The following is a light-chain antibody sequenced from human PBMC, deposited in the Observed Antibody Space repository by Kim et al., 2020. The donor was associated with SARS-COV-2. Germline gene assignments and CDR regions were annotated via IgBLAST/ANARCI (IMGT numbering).Light chain of an antibody. CDR1: SSHLGSNI. J-gene: IGLJ2*01. CDR2: NNN. CDR3: AAWDDILNGQV. V-gene: IGLV1-44*01. Sequence: QSVLTQPPSASGTPGQRVTISCSGSSSHLGSNIFNWYQHIPGTVPKLLIYNNNQRPSGVPDRFSGSKSGTSASLAISGLQSEDEADYYCAAWDDILNGQVFGGGTQLTVL.